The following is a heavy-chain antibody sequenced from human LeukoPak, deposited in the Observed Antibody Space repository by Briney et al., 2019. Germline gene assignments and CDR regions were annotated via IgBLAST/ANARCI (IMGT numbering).Heavy chain of an antibody. V-gene: IGHV3-33*01. CDR1: GFTFSSYG. J-gene: IGHJ4*02. CDR2: IWYDGTNK. CDR3: ARDPRRFGELWGFDY. Sequence: PGGSLRLSCAASGFTFSSYGMHWVRQAPGKGLEWVAVIWYDGTNKYYADSVKGRFTISRNNSKNTLYLQMNSLRAEDTAAYYCARDPRRFGELWGFDYWGQGTLVTVSS. D-gene: IGHD3-10*01.